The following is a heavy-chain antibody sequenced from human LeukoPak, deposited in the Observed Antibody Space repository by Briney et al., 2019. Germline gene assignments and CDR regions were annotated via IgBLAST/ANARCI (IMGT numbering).Heavy chain of an antibody. V-gene: IGHV5-51*01. CDR2: IYPGDSDT. J-gene: IGHJ3*02. Sequence: GESLKISCKGSGYSFTSYWIGWVRQMPGKGLEWMGIIYPGDSDTRYSPSFQGQVTISADKSISTAYLQWSSLKASDTAMYYCASIVSGSSGPPGAFDIWGQGTMVTVSS. D-gene: IGHD3-22*01. CDR3: ASIVSGSSGPPGAFDI. CDR1: GYSFTSYW.